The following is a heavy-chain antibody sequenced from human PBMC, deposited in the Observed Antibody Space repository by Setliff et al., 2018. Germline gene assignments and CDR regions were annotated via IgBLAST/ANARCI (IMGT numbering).Heavy chain of an antibody. CDR3: ATVVRGGTSRTSYYYYYMDV. Sequence: ASVKVSCKASGYTFTSHDINWVRQATGQGLEWMGWMNPNNGNTGCVQKFQGRLTMTRSTSISTAYMELSSLRSDDTGVYYCATVVRGGTSRTSYYYYYMDVWGKGTTVTVS. V-gene: IGHV1-8*01. CDR2: MNPNNGNT. J-gene: IGHJ6*03. D-gene: IGHD1-26*01. CDR1: GYTFTSHD.